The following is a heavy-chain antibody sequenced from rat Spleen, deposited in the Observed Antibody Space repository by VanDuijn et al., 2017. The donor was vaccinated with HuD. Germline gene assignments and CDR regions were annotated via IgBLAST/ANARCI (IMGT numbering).Heavy chain of an antibody. CDR1: GFTFSDYN. CDR3: ARLEAAIDY. CDR2: ISYDGSST. V-gene: IGHV5-7*01. Sequence: EVQLVESGGGLVQPGRSLKLSCAASGFTFSDYNMAWVRQAPKKGLEWVATISYDGSSTYYRDSVKGRFTISRDNAKSTLYLQMDSLRSEDTATYDCARLEAAIDYWGQGVMVTVSS. J-gene: IGHJ2*01. D-gene: IGHD1-2*01.